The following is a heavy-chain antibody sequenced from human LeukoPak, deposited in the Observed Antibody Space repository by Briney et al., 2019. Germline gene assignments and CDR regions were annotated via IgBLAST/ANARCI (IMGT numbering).Heavy chain of an antibody. CDR2: ISSSGSTI. D-gene: IGHD5-18*01. CDR3: ARDQGLWIQLRTLFDY. Sequence: PGGSLRLSCAASGFTFSDYYMSWIRQAPGKGLEWVSYISSSGSTIYYADSVKGRFTISRDNAKNSLYLQMNSLRAEDTAVYYCARDQGLWIQLRTLFDYWGQGTLVTVSS. J-gene: IGHJ4*02. CDR1: GFTFSDYY. V-gene: IGHV3-11*01.